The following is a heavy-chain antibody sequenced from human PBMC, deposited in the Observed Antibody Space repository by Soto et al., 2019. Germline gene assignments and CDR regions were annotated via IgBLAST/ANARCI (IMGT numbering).Heavy chain of an antibody. CDR1: GFTFSSYG. CDR3: AKGGGGMDV. J-gene: IGHJ6*02. Sequence: ESGGGVVQPGRSLRLSCAASGFTFSSYGMHWVRQAPGKGLEWVAVISYDGSNKYYADSVKGRFTISRDNSKNTLYLQMNSLRAEDTAVYYCAKGGGGMDVWGQGTTVTVSS. V-gene: IGHV3-30*18. CDR2: ISYDGSNK.